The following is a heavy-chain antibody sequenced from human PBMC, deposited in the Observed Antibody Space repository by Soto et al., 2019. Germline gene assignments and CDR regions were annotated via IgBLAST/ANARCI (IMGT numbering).Heavy chain of an antibody. CDR1: GFTFSNFG. D-gene: IGHD1-26*01. CDR2: ISADGTKR. CDR3: AKDLRQGASGATVYGMDV. V-gene: IGHV3-30*18. J-gene: IGHJ6*02. Sequence: QVQLVESGGDVVQPGASLRLSCAASGFTFSNFGMHWVRQAPGKGLEWGALISADGTKRFFADSVKGRLTIFRDNSKNRVYLQMSSLKTDDTAVYYCAKDLRQGASGATVYGMDVWGHGTTIAVSS.